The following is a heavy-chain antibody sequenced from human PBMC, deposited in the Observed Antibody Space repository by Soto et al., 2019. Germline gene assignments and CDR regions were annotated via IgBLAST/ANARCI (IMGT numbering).Heavy chain of an antibody. CDR1: GGSISSGDYY. D-gene: IGHD6-13*01. CDR3: ARINIAGTFYYDN. J-gene: IGHJ4*02. V-gene: IGHV4-30-4*01. Sequence: TLCLTCRVSGGSISSGDYYWSWVRQPPGKGLEWIGYIYYSGSAYYNPSLKTRLAMSVDTSNNHFSLKLSSVTVADTAVYYCARINIAGTFYYDNWGQGTPVTVSS. CDR2: IYYSGSA.